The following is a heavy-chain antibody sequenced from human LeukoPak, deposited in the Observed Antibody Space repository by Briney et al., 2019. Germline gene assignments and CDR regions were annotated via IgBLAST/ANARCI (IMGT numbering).Heavy chain of an antibody. D-gene: IGHD1-26*01. Sequence: GASVKVSCKASGYTFTGYYMHRVRQAPGQGLEWMGLINPSGSSTIYAQKFQGRVTMTRDMSTSTDYMELSSLRSEDTAVYYCARDNSVGDYAWWFDPWGQGTLVTVSS. J-gene: IGHJ5*02. CDR2: INPSGSST. V-gene: IGHV1-46*01. CDR1: GYTFTGYY. CDR3: ARDNSVGDYAWWFDP.